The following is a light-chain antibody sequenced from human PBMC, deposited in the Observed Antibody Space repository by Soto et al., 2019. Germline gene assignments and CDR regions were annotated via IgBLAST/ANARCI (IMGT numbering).Light chain of an antibody. CDR3: SSYTTSNTRQIV. CDR2: DVS. V-gene: IGLV2-14*03. Sequence: QSVLTQPASVYGSPGHSITISCTGTSSDVGGYNYVSWYQHHPGKAPKLMIFDVSNRPSGVSNRFSGSKSGNTASLTISGLQPEDEADYYCSSYTTSNTRQIVFGTGTKVTVL. J-gene: IGLJ1*01. CDR1: SSDVGGYNY.